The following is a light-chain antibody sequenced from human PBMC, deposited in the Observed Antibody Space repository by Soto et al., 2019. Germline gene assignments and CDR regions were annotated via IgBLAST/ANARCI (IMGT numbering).Light chain of an antibody. V-gene: IGLV1-44*01. Sequence: QSVLTQPPSASGTPGQRVTISCSGGSSNIGSNAVNWYRQLPGTAPKLLIHSNNQRPSGVPDRFSGSKSGTSASLAISGLQPEDEADYYCAAWDDSLNGYVFGTGTKVTVL. CDR2: SNN. CDR3: AAWDDSLNGYV. J-gene: IGLJ1*01. CDR1: SSNIGSNA.